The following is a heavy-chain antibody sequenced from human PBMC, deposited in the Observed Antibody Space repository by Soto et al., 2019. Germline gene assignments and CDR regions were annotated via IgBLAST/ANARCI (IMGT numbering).Heavy chain of an antibody. J-gene: IGHJ2*01. CDR1: GYTFTNYA. CDR2: INAGNGNT. D-gene: IGHD1-26*01. CDR3: ARGGSLYWYFDL. Sequence: QVQLVQSGAEVKKPGASVKVSCKASGYTFTNYAMHWVRQALGQRLEWMGWINAGNGNTKYSQKFQGRVTITRDTYASTAYMELSRLRSEDTAVYYCARGGSLYWYFDLWGRGTLVTVSS. V-gene: IGHV1-3*01.